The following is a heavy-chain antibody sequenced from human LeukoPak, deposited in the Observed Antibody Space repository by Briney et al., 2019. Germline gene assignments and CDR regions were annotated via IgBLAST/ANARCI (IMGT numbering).Heavy chain of an antibody. J-gene: IGHJ4*02. CDR2: IYYSGST. D-gene: IGHD4-11*01. V-gene: IGHV4-31*11. CDR1: GGSISSGGYY. Sequence: PSETLSLTCAVSGGSISSGGYYWSWIRQHPGKGLEWIGYIYYSGSTYYNPSLKSRVTISVDTSKNQFSLKLSSVTAADTAVYYCARRPHYSYLDYWGQGTLVTVSS. CDR3: ARRPHYSYLDY.